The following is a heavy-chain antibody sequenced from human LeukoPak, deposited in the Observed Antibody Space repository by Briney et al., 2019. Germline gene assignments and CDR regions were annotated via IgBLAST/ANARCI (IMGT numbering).Heavy chain of an antibody. CDR1: GGTFSSYA. V-gene: IGHV1-18*01. D-gene: IGHD1-26*01. J-gene: IGHJ3*02. CDR3: AREVYSGSYYRAFDI. CDR2: ISAYNGNT. Sequence: GASVKVSCKASGGTFSSYAISWVRQAPGQGLEWMGWISAYNGNTNYAQKLQGRVTMTTDTSTSTAYMELRSLRSDDTAVYYCAREVYSGSYYRAFDIWGQGTMVTVSS.